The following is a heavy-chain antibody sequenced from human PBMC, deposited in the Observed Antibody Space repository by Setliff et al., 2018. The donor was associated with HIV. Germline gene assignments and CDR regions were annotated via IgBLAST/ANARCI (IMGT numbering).Heavy chain of an antibody. D-gene: IGHD2-15*01. CDR1: GFTFSSYG. Sequence: GGSLRLSCAASGFTFSSYGMHWVRQAPGKGLEWVAVIWYDGSNKYYPDSVKGRFTTSRDNARNSLYLEMNSLRADDTAVYYCARDFCGSSCSSGYGYFDHWGQGTLVTVSS. V-gene: IGHV3-33*01. CDR3: ARDFCGSSCSSGYGYFDH. CDR2: IWYDGSNK. J-gene: IGHJ4*02.